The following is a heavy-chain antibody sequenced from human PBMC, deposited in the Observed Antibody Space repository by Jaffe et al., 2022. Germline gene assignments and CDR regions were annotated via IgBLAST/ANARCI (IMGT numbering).Heavy chain of an antibody. CDR1: GFTFDDYA. J-gene: IGHJ4*02. V-gene: IGHV3-43D*04. Sequence: EVQLVESGGVVVQPGGSLRLSCAASGFTFDDYAMHWVRQAPGKGLEWVSLISWDGGSTYYADSVKGRFTISRDNSKNSLYLQMNSLRAEDTALYYCAKDMGGGYGDYVRPLDYWGQGTLVTVSS. CDR3: AKDMGGGYGDYVRPLDY. CDR2: ISWDGGST. D-gene: IGHD4-17*01.